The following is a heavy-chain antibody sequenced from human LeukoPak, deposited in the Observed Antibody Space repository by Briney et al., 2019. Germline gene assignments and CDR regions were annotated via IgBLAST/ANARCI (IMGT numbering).Heavy chain of an antibody. V-gene: IGHV1-2*02. D-gene: IGHD3-3*01. Sequence: ASVKVSCKASGYTFTGYYMHWVRQAPGQGLEWMGWINPNSGGTNYAQKFQGRVTMTRDTSISTAYMELSRLRSDDTAVYYYARDRDLSYDFWSGYYRPPLSGGMDVWGQGTTVTVSS. CDR1: GYTFTGYY. J-gene: IGHJ6*02. CDR2: INPNSGGT. CDR3: ARDRDLSYDFWSGYYRPPLSGGMDV.